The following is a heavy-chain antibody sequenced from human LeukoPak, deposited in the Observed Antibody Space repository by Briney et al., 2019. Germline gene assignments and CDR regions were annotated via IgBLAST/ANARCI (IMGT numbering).Heavy chain of an antibody. J-gene: IGHJ4*02. V-gene: IGHV4-59*01. Sequence: SETLSLTCTVSGGSISSYYWSWIRQPPGKGLEWIGCIYYSGSTNYNPSLKSRVTISVDTSKNQFSLKLGSVTAADTAVYYCARRGVGYYDSSGYYALDYWGQGTLVTVSS. CDR2: IYYSGST. D-gene: IGHD3-22*01. CDR3: ARRGVGYYDSSGYYALDY. CDR1: GGSISSYY.